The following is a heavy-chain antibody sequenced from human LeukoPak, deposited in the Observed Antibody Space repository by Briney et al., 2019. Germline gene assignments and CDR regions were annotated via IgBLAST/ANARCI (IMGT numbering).Heavy chain of an antibody. CDR2: ISGSGGST. V-gene: IGHV3-23*01. D-gene: IGHD1-1*01. CDR3: AQRRVPGGY. CDR1: GFSFSSYW. Sequence: GGSLRLSCAASGFSFSSYWMSWVRQAPGKGLEWVSAISGSGGSTYYADSVRGRFTISRDNSKNTLYLQMNSLRAEDTAVYYCAQRRVPGGYWGQGTLVTVSS. J-gene: IGHJ4*02.